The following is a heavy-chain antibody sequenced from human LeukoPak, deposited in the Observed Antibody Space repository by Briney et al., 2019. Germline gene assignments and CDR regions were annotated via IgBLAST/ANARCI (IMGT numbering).Heavy chain of an antibody. V-gene: IGHV5-51*01. D-gene: IGHD5-18*01. J-gene: IGHJ4*02. CDR3: ARQGYSYGYDY. Sequence: PWESLKISCKGSGYSFTIYWIGWVRQMPAKGLDWMGIIYPGDSDTRYSPSFQGQITISADKSISTAYLQWSSLKASDTAIYYCARQGYSYGYDYWGQGTLVTVSS. CDR1: GYSFTIYW. CDR2: IYPGDSDT.